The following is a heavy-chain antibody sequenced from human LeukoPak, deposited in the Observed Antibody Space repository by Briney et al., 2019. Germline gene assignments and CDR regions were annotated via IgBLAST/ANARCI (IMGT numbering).Heavy chain of an antibody. D-gene: IGHD4-23*01. V-gene: IGHV4-31*03. CDR3: ARYPYGGLNDYYFDY. Sequence: SETLSLTCTVSGGSISSGGYYWSWIRQHPGEGLEWIGYIYYSGSTYYNPSLKSRVTISVDTSKNQFSLKLSSVTAADTAVYYCARYPYGGLNDYYFDYWGQGTLVTVSS. CDR1: GGSISSGGYY. J-gene: IGHJ4*02. CDR2: IYYSGST.